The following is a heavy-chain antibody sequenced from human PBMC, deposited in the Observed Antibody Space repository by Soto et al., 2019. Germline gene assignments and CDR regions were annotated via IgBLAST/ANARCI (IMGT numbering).Heavy chain of an antibody. D-gene: IGHD5-12*01. J-gene: IGHJ4*02. V-gene: IGHV4-4*07. CDR1: GDSISSYC. Sequence: PSVTLPLTCAVSGDSISSYCWNWIRQTAGRGLEWIGSVYPSGRTQYCSSFETRGTVSLDMSTNQFFLELRSVTAAATAVYYGARESGENCSYEAYWGQGTKVTVSS. CDR2: VYPSGRT. CDR3: ARESGENCSYEAY.